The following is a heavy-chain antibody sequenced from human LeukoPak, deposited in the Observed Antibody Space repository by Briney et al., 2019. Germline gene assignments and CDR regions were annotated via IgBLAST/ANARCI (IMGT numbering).Heavy chain of an antibody. CDR3: ARDSTPRVTSLLGQDYYGLDV. Sequence: GGSLRLSCAASGFTFSSYSMNWVRQAPGKGLEWISYISSSSSVMYYADSVKGRFTISRDNAENSLYLQMNTLRAEDTAMYYCARDSTPRVTSLLGQDYYGLDVWGQGTTVTVSS. J-gene: IGHJ6*02. CDR1: GFTFSSYS. V-gene: IGHV3-48*01. D-gene: IGHD4-17*01. CDR2: ISSSSSVM.